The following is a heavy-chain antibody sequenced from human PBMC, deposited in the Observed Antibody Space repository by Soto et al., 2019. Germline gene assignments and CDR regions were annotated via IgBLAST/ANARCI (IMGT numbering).Heavy chain of an antibody. CDR2: ISYDGSNK. D-gene: IGHD2-15*01. V-gene: IGHV3-30*18. CDR3: AKGIGYCSGGSCYLDYYYYGMDV. CDR1: GFTFSSYG. Sequence: QVQLVESGGGVVQPGRSPRLSCAASGFTFSSYGMHWVRQAPGKGLEWVAVISYDGSNKYYADSVKGRFTISRDNSKNTLYLQMNSLRAEETAVYYCAKGIGYCSGGSCYLDYYYYGMDVWGQGTTVTVSS. J-gene: IGHJ6*02.